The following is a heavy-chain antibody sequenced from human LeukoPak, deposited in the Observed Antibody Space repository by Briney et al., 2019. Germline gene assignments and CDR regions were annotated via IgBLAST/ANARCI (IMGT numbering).Heavy chain of an antibody. CDR1: GFTFSSYA. D-gene: IGHD3-10*01. J-gene: IGHJ4*02. Sequence: GGSLRLSCAASGFTFSSYAMSWVRQAPGKGLEWVSAISGSGGGTYYADSVKGRFTISRDNSKNTLYLQMNSLRAEDTAVYYCAKDFRGLGVWFGDAIGNWGQGTLVTVSS. V-gene: IGHV3-23*01. CDR3: AKDFRGLGVWFGDAIGN. CDR2: ISGSGGGT.